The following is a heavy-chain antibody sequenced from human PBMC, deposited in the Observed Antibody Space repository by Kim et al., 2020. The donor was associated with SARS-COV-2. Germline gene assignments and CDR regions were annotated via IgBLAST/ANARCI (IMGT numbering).Heavy chain of an antibody. CDR3: ARAHLITMVRGVMDV. CDR2: INPSDGST. V-gene: IGHV1-46*01. D-gene: IGHD3-10*01. CDR1: GYTFTSYY. J-gene: IGHJ6*02. Sequence: ASVKVSCKASGYTFTSYYMHWVRQAPGQGLEWMGIINPSDGSTSYAQKFQGRVTMTRDTSTSTVYMELSSLRSEDTAVYYCARAHLITMVRGVMDVWGQGTTVTVSS.